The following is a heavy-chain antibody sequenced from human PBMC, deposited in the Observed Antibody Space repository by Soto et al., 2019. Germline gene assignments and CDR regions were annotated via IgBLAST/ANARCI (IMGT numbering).Heavy chain of an antibody. CDR3: ASALETGDY. V-gene: IGHV3-33*03. CDR1: GFTFSNYG. Sequence: QVQLVESGGGVVQPGRSLRLSCASSGFTFSNYGMHWVRQAPGKGPEWVAVIWYDGSNEQYADSVKGRSTISRDNSKNTLYLQMNSLRAEDTAVYYCASALETGDYWGQGTLVTVSS. D-gene: IGHD3-10*01. CDR2: IWYDGSNE. J-gene: IGHJ4*02.